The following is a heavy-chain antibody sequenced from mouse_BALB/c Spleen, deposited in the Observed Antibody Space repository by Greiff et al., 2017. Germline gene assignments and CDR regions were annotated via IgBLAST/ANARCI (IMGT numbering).Heavy chain of an antibody. Sequence: EVKVVESGGGLVKPGGSLKLSCAASGFTFSDYYMYWVRQTPEKRLEWVATISDGGSYTYYPDSVKGRFTISRDNAKNNLYLQMSSLKSEDTAMYYCARGLLRAHYAMDYWGQGTSVTVSS. CDR1: GFTFSDYY. CDR3: ARGLLRAHYAMDY. V-gene: IGHV5-4*02. J-gene: IGHJ4*01. D-gene: IGHD1-1*01. CDR2: ISDGGSYT.